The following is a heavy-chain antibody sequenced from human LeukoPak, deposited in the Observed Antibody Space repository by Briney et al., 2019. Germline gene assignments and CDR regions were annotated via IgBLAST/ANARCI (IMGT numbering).Heavy chain of an antibody. CDR3: AKAAGISARFYFDS. Sequence: GGSLRLSCAAYGFTFNSYAMSWVRQAPGKGLEWVSSISGSGGRTFYADSVKGRFTISRDNSKNTLYLQMSSLRAEDTAVYYCAKAAGISARFYFDSWGQGTLVTVSS. CDR1: GFTFNSYA. V-gene: IGHV3-23*01. CDR2: ISGSGGRT. J-gene: IGHJ4*02. D-gene: IGHD6-13*01.